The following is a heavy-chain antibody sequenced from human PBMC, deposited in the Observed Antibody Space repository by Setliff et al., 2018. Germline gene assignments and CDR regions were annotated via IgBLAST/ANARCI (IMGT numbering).Heavy chain of an antibody. CDR2: INGDGADT. D-gene: IGHD2-15*01. V-gene: IGHV3-23*01. CDR3: AKDWWGPPESFDV. CDR1: GFTFSSYW. Sequence: GGSLRLSCAASGFTFSSYWMSWVRQTPGKGLEWIASINGDGADTYYAASMKGRFTISRDNSKRTLYLQMSSLRADDTAVYYCAKDWWGPPESFDVWGQGTVVTVSS. J-gene: IGHJ3*01.